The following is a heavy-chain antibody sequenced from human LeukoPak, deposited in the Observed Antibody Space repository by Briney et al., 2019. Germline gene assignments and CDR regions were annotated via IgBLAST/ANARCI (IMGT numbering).Heavy chain of an antibody. J-gene: IGHJ4*02. V-gene: IGHV3-21*01. CDR3: ARRKQVDWYVDY. CDR2: ISSSSSYI. D-gene: IGHD3-9*01. Sequence: PGGSLRLSCAAFGFTFSSYSMNWVRQAPGKGLEWVSSISSSSSYIYYADSAKGRFTISRDNAMNSLYLQMNSLRAEDTAVYYCARRKQVDWYVDYWGQGTLVTVSS. CDR1: GFTFSSYS.